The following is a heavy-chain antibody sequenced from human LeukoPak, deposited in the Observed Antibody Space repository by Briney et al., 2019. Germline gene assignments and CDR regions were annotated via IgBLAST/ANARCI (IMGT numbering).Heavy chain of an antibody. CDR1: GFTFSSYA. CDR2: ISYDGSNK. Sequence: PGGSLRLSCAASGFTFSSYAMHWVRQAPGKGLEWVAVISYDGSNKYYADSVKGRFTISRDNSKNTLYLQMNSLRAEDTAVYYCARSRYYYDPFDYWGQGTLVTVSS. D-gene: IGHD3-22*01. CDR3: ARSRYYYDPFDY. J-gene: IGHJ4*02. V-gene: IGHV3-30-3*01.